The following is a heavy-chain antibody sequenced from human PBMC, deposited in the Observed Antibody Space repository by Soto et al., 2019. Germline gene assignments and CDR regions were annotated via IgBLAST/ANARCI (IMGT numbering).Heavy chain of an antibody. CDR3: ARGPGRIAAAGTSGYFDY. CDR2: INHSGST. V-gene: IGHV4-34*01. Sequence: SETLSLTCAVYGGSFSGYYWSWIRQPPGKGLEWIGEINHSGSTNYNPSLKSRVTISVDTSKNQFSLKLSSVTAADTAVYYCARGPGRIAAAGTSGYFDYWGQGTLVTVSS. CDR1: GGSFSGYY. D-gene: IGHD6-13*01. J-gene: IGHJ4*02.